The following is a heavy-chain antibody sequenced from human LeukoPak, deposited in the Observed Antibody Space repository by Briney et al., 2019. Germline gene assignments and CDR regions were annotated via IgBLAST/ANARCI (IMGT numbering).Heavy chain of an antibody. J-gene: IGHJ4*02. CDR3: AKTMGSIFSPFDD. V-gene: IGHV3-23*01. Sequence: PGGSLRLSCAASGITFSNYAMTWVRQAPGQGLEWVSGIGGSGGSTYYADSVKGRFTISRDNSKNTLYLQMNSLRAEDTAVYYCAKTMGSIFSPFDDWGQGTLVTVSS. D-gene: IGHD3-3*01. CDR1: GITFSNYA. CDR2: IGGSGGST.